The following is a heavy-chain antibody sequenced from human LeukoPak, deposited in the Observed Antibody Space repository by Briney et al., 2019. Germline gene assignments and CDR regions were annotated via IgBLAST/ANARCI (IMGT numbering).Heavy chain of an antibody. CDR3: AKGPDTSYYYYYMDV. Sequence: GGSLRLSCAASGFTFDDYTMHWVRQAPGKGLEWVSLISWDGGSTYYADSVKGRFTISRDNSKNSLYLQMNSLSTEDTALYYCAKGPDTSYYYYYMDVWGKGTTVTVSS. CDR2: ISWDGGST. CDR1: GFTFDDYT. D-gene: IGHD1-26*01. V-gene: IGHV3-43*01. J-gene: IGHJ6*03.